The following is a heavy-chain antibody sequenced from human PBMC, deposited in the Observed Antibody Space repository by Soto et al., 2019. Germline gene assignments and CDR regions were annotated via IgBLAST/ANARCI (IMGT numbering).Heavy chain of an antibody. D-gene: IGHD5-12*01. CDR1: GDSVSSNTAS. V-gene: IGHV6-1*01. CDR2: TYFRSKWYN. Sequence: SQTLSLTCAISGDSVSSNTASWNWIRQSPSRGLEWLGRTYFRSKWYNDYAVSVKSRILINPDTPNHHFSLQLNSVTPEDTAVYFCAKGDNLGPKTGYAFDPWGQGIMVTVYS. J-gene: IGHJ5*02. CDR3: AKGDNLGPKTGYAFDP.